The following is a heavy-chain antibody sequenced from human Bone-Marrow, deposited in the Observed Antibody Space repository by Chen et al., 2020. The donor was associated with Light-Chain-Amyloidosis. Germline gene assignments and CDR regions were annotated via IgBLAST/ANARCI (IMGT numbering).Heavy chain of an antibody. J-gene: IGHJ4*02. Sequence: GWVRQMPGKGLEWMGVIYPDDSDARYSPSFEGQVTISADKSITTAYLQWRSLKASDTAMYYCARRRDGYNLGYWGQGTLVTVSS. D-gene: IGHD5-12*01. CDR3: ARRRDGYNLGY. CDR2: IYPDDSDA. V-gene: IGHV5-51*01.